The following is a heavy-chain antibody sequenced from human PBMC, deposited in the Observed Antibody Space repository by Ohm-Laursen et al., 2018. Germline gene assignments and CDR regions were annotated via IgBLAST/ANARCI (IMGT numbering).Heavy chain of an antibody. CDR3: ARDRVMAAIYGGYSGYERDY. J-gene: IGHJ4*02. Sequence: SLRLSCAASGFTFSSYSMNWVRQAPGKGLEWVSSISSSSSYIYYADSVKGRFTISRDNAKNSLYLQMNSLRAEDTAVYYCARDRVMAAIYGGYSGYERDYWGQGTLVTVSS. CDR2: ISSSSSYI. V-gene: IGHV3-21*01. D-gene: IGHD5-12*01. CDR1: GFTFSSYS.